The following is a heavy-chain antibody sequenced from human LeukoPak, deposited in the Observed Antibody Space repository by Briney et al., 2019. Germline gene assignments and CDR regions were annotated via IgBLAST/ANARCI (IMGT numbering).Heavy chain of an antibody. Sequence: PGRSLRLSCEASGFTFADYAMNWVRQAPGKGLEWVGFIRSRTHGGAADYAPSVQGRFTISRDDSKSIAYLQMNSLEIEDTAVYYCTRVAIAIIGTDPVDYWGQGTLVTVSS. V-gene: IGHV3-49*04. D-gene: IGHD2-21*01. J-gene: IGHJ4*02. CDR3: TRVAIAIIGTDPVDY. CDR1: GFTFADYA. CDR2: IRSRTHGGAA.